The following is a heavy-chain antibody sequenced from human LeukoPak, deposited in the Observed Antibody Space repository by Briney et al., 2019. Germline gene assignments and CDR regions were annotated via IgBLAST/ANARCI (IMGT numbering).Heavy chain of an antibody. CDR3: AISRGGFFDY. J-gene: IGHJ4*02. D-gene: IGHD3-16*01. V-gene: IGHV4-61*08. Sequence: SETLSLTCIVSGDSISSGGYYWSWIRQPPGKGLEWIGYIYYSGSTNYNPSLKSRVTISVDTSKNQFSLKLSSVTAADTAVYYCAISRGGFFDYWGQGTLVTVSS. CDR2: IYYSGST. CDR1: GDSISSGGYY.